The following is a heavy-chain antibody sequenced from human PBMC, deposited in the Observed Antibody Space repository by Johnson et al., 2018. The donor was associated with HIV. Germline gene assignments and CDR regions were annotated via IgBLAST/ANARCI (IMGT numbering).Heavy chain of an antibody. Sequence: VQLVESGGRLIQPGGSLRLSCTASDFTVSSNYMSWVRQAPGKGLEWVSVIYSGGSTYYADSVTGRFTISRDNAKNSLYLQMNSLRAEDTALYYCARDLKSYYDSSGYFDAFDIWGQGTMVTVSS. D-gene: IGHD3-22*01. V-gene: IGHV3-53*01. CDR2: IYSGGST. CDR1: DFTVSSNY. J-gene: IGHJ3*02. CDR3: ARDLKSYYDSSGYFDAFDI.